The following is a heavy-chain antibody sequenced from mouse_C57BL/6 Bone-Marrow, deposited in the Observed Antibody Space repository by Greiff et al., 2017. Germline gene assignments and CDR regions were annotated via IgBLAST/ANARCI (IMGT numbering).Heavy chain of an antibody. D-gene: IGHD1-1*01. J-gene: IGHJ4*01. CDR2: IDPSDSYT. V-gene: IGHV1-69*01. CDR3: ARTPPDVSSPYYYAMDY. CDR1: GYTFTSYW. Sequence: QVQLKQPGAELVMPGASVKLSCKASGYTFTSYWMHWVKQRPGQGLEWIGEIDPSDSYTNYNQKFKGKSTLTVDKSSSTAYMQLSSLTSEDSAVYYCARTPPDVSSPYYYAMDYWGQGTSVTVSS.